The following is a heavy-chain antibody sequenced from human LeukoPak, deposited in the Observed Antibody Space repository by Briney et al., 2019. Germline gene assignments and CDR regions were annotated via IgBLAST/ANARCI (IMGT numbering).Heavy chain of an antibody. Sequence: GGSLRLSCAASGFTFSSYGMHWVRQAPGKGLEWVAVIWYDGSNKYYADSVKGRFTISRDNSKNTLYLQMNSLRAEDTAVYYCARDLTMARGVILLKQIALGYWGQGTLVTVSS. CDR3: ARDLTMARGVILLKQIALGY. V-gene: IGHV3-33*01. J-gene: IGHJ4*02. D-gene: IGHD3-10*01. CDR2: IWYDGSNK. CDR1: GFTFSSYG.